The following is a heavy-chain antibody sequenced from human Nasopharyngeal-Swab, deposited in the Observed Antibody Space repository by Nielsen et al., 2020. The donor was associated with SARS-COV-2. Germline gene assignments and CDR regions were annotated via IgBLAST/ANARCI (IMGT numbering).Heavy chain of an antibody. CDR2: ITSGGAIM. Sequence: GGSLRLSCAASGFTFSSYAVNWVRQAPGKGLEWVSYITSGGAIMYYADSVKGRFTISRDNARNLLYLQMNSLRAEDTAVYYCARDGLDYDFWSAYFMDVWGQGTTVTVSS. CDR3: ARDGLDYDFWSAYFMDV. J-gene: IGHJ6*02. CDR1: GFTFSSYA. V-gene: IGHV3-48*04. D-gene: IGHD3-3*01.